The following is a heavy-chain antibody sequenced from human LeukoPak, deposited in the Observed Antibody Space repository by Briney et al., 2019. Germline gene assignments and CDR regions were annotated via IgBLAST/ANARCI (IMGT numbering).Heavy chain of an antibody. D-gene: IGHD6-19*01. CDR1: GFTVSRNY. CDR2: IYSGGST. CDR3: ASSEAVAGTGNFDY. J-gene: IGHJ4*02. V-gene: IGHV3-53*01. Sequence: PGGSLRLSCAASGFTVSRNYMSWVRQAPGKGLEWVSVIYSGGSTYYADSVKGRFTVSRDNSKNTLYLQMNSLRAEDTAVYYCASSEAVAGTGNFDYWGPGIVVTVSS.